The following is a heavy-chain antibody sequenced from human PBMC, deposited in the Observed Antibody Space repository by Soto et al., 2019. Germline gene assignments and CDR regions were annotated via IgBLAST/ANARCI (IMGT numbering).Heavy chain of an antibody. J-gene: IGHJ6*03. CDR1: GGTFSSYT. CDR2: IIPILGIA. V-gene: IGHV1-69*02. Sequence: GASVKVSCKASGGTFSSYTISWVRQAPGQGLEWMGRIIPILGIANYAQKFRGRVTITADKSTSTAYMELSSLRSEDTAVYYCARAMAATQRSDYYYYYYMDVWGKGTTVTVSS. CDR3: ARAMAATQRSDYYYYYYMDV. D-gene: IGHD6-19*01.